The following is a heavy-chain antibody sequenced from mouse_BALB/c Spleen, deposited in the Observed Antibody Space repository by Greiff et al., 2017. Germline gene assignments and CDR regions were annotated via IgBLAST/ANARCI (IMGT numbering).Heavy chain of an antibody. V-gene: IGHV1-69*02. CDR3: TRYYGNYGWFAY. CDR2: IYPSDSYT. CDR1: GYTFTSYW. D-gene: IGHD2-1*01. Sequence: VQLQQPGAELVRPGASVKLSCKASGYTFTSYWINWVKQRPGQGLEWIGNIYPSDSYTNYNQKFKDKATLTVDKSSSTAYMQLSSPTSEDSAVYYCTRYYGNYGWFAYWGQGTLVTVSA. J-gene: IGHJ3*01.